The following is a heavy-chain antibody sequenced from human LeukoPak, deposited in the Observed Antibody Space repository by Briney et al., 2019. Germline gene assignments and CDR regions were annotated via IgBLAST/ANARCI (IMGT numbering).Heavy chain of an antibody. CDR2: ISSSGSTI. CDR1: GFTVSSYE. V-gene: IGHV3-48*03. CDR3: ARGGRIAVASNWFDP. Sequence: GGSLRLSCAASGFTVSSYEMNWVRQAPGKGLEWVSYISSSGSTIYYADSVKGRFTISRDNAKNSLYLQMNSLRAEDTAVYYCARGGRIAVASNWFDPWGQGTLVTVSS. J-gene: IGHJ5*02. D-gene: IGHD6-19*01.